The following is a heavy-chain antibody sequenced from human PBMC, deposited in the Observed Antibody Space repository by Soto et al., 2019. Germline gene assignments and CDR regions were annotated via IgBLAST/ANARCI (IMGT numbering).Heavy chain of an antibody. CDR2: TYWDDDK. CDR3: AHRPRSVYSDY. V-gene: IGHV2-5*02. CDR1: GFSLSTSGVG. J-gene: IGHJ4*02. Sequence: QITLKESGPTLVKPTQTLTLTCTFSGFSLSTSGVGVGWIRQPPGKALEWLALTYWDDDKRYSPSVKSRLTLTKDTSKIQVVHTMSNLDPADTATYHCAHRPRSVYSDYWGQGTLVTVSS.